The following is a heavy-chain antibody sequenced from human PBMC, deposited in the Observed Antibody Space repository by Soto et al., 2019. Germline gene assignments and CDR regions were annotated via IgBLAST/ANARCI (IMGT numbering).Heavy chain of an antibody. CDR1: GFTVSSNY. CDR3: AREGYSSNYYYYYGMDV. V-gene: IGHV3-53*01. J-gene: IGHJ6*02. CDR2: IYSGGST. D-gene: IGHD6-13*01. Sequence: GSLRLSCAASGFTVSSNYMSWVRQAPGKGLEWVSVIYSGGSTYYADSVKGRFTISRDNSKNTLYLQMNSLRAEDMAVYYCAREGYSSNYYYYYGMDVWGQGTTVTVSS.